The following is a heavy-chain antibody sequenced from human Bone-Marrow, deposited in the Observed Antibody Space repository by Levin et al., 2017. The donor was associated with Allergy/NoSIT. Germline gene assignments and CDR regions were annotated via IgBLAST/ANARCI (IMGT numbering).Heavy chain of an antibody. J-gene: IGHJ5*02. CDR2: INPSGGST. Sequence: WASVKVSCKASGYTFTSYYMHWVRQAPGQGLEWMGIINPSGGSTSYAQKFQGRVTMTRDTSTSTVYMELSSLRSEDTAVYYCAREFGCSSTSCLSLEADYGDPNLLHNWFDPWGQGTLATVSS. CDR3: AREFGCSSTSCLSLEADYGDPNLLHNWFDP. CDR1: GYTFTSYY. V-gene: IGHV1-46*01. D-gene: IGHD2-2*01.